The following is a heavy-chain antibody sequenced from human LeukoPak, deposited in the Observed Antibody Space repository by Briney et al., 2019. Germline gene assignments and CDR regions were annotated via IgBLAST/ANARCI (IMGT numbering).Heavy chain of an antibody. Sequence: GRSLRHSCAASGFTFSNYWMSWVRQAPGKGLEWVANIKQDGSEKYYVDSVKGRFTISRDNSKNTLYLQMNSLRAEDTAVYYCAKSEGPYYYYYGMDVWGQGTTVTVSS. V-gene: IGHV3-7*03. CDR3: AKSEGPYYYYYGMDV. CDR2: IKQDGSEK. J-gene: IGHJ6*02. CDR1: GFTFSNYW.